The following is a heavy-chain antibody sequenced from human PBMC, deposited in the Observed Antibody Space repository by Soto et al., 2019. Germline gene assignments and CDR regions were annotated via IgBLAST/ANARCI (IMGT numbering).Heavy chain of an antibody. CDR1: GGSISSSSYC. J-gene: IGHJ4*02. V-gene: IGHV4-61*01. CDR2: IYYSGIT. CDR3: ARGGGVYYFDY. Sequence: SDTLSLTCTVSGGSISSSSYCWSWIRQPPGKGLEWIGYIYYSGITDYNPSLKSRVTISVDTSKSQFSLKLSSVTAADTAVYYCARGGGVYYFDYWGQGTLVTVSS. D-gene: IGHD2-8*02.